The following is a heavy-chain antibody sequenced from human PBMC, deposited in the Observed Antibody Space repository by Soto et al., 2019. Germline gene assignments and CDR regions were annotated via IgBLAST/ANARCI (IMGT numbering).Heavy chain of an antibody. Sequence: ASVKVSCKASGYTFTSYDINWVRQATGQGLEWMGWMNPNSGNTGYAQKFQGRVTMTRNTSISTAYMELSSLRSEDTAVYYCAREGGTRSYYYYYMDVWGKGTTVTVSS. CDR2: MNPNSGNT. J-gene: IGHJ6*03. V-gene: IGHV1-8*01. CDR3: AREGGTRSYYYYYMDV. CDR1: GYTFTSYD. D-gene: IGHD1-1*01.